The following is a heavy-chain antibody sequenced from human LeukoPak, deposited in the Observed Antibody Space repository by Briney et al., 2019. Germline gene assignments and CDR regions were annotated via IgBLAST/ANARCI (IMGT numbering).Heavy chain of an antibody. CDR1: GGSISSGDYY. J-gene: IGHJ4*02. CDR3: ARGIYGGYPESLDY. CDR2: IYYSGST. Sequence: SETLSLTCTVSGGSISSGDYYWSWIRQPPGKGLEWIGYIYYSGSTYYNPSLKSRVTISVDTSKNQFSLKLSSVTAADTAVYYCARGIYGGYPESLDYWGQGTLVTVSS. D-gene: IGHD4-17*01. V-gene: IGHV4-30-4*01.